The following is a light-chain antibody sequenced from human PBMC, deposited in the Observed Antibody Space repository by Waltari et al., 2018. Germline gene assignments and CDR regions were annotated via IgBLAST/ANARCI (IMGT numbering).Light chain of an antibody. CDR3: QQHNSHPPT. Sequence: DIQMTQSPSTLSASVGDRVTITCRASQTISSYLAWYQQKPGKVPKLLIYAASSLESGVPSLFSGSGSGTEFTLTISSLQPEDFATYYCQQHNSHPPTFGQGTKVEIK. V-gene: IGKV1-17*03. J-gene: IGKJ1*01. CDR1: QTISSY. CDR2: AAS.